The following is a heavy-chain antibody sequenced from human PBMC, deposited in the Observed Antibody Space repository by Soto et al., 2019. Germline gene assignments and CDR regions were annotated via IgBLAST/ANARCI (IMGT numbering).Heavy chain of an antibody. CDR1: GFTFSSYA. D-gene: IGHD3-3*01. Sequence: PGGSLRLSCAASGFTFSSYAMHWVRQAPGKGLEWVAVISYDGSNKYYADSVKGRFTISRDNSKNTLYLQMNSLRAEDTAVYYCARDVSFGVVITYHFDYRGQGTLVTVSS. CDR3: ARDVSFGVVITYHFDY. J-gene: IGHJ4*02. V-gene: IGHV3-30-3*01. CDR2: ISYDGSNK.